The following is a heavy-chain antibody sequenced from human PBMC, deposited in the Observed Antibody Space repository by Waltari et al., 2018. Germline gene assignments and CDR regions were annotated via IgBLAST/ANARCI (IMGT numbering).Heavy chain of an antibody. J-gene: IGHJ6*02. CDR2: ITASGLM. CDR1: GFPFSPYP. Sequence: ERQLLESGGALVQPGGSLRLSCAASGFPFSPYPMTWVRQAPGQGLEWVAVITASGLMDYGDSVKGRFIISRDNSKNTLYLEMYRLRVEDTARYYCAKGEGARLAPTFGMDAWGQGTTVIVS. V-gene: IGHV3-23*01. CDR3: AKGEGARLAPTFGMDA. D-gene: IGHD6-6*01.